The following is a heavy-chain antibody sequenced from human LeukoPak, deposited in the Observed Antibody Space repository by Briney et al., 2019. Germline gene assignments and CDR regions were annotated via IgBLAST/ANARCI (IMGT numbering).Heavy chain of an antibody. CDR1: GGSFSGYY. CDR3: ARAPTMNYFDY. J-gene: IGHJ4*02. CDR2: INHSGST. Sequence: RTSETLSLTCAVYGGSFSGYYWSWIRQPPGKGLEWIGEINHSGSTNYNPSLKSRVTISVDTSKNQFSLKLSSVTAADTAVYYCARAPTMNYFDYWGQGTLVTVSS. D-gene: IGHD3-22*01. V-gene: IGHV4-34*01.